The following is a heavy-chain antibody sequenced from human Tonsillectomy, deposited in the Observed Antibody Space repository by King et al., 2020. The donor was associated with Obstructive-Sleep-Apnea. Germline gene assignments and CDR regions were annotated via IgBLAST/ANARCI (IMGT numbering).Heavy chain of an antibody. V-gene: IGHV4-59*08. CDR2: IYYSGSA. CDR1: GGFISTYY. D-gene: IGHD3-3*01. J-gene: IGHJ4*02. Sequence: VQLQESGPGLVKPSETLSLTCTVSGGFISTYYWSWIRQPPGKGLEWIGYIYYSGSANYNPSLRSRVTISVDTSKNQFSLNLSSVTAADTAFYYCARGGYYYFDYWGQGTLATVSS. CDR3: ARGGYYYFDY.